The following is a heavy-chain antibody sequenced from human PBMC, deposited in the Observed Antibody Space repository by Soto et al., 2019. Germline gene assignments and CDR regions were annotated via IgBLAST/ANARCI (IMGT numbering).Heavy chain of an antibody. CDR2: ISGSGGST. D-gene: IGHD6-13*01. V-gene: IGHV3-23*01. J-gene: IGHJ6*02. Sequence: EVQLLESGGGLVQPGGSLRLSCAASGFTFSSYAMSWVRQAPGKGLEWVSAISGSGGSTYYADSVKGRFTISRDNSKNTLYLQMNSLRAEDTAVYCCAKDIKGGYSSSPPLYYYYGMDVWGQGTTVTVSS. CDR1: GFTFSSYA. CDR3: AKDIKGGYSSSPPLYYYYGMDV.